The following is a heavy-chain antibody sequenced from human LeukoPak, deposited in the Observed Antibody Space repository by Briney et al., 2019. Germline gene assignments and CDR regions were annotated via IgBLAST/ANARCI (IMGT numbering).Heavy chain of an antibody. CDR2: IYPGDSDT. CDR3: ARGLSRVSAMYFDY. V-gene: IGHV5-51*01. J-gene: IGHJ4*02. D-gene: IGHD2-2*01. Sequence: PGESLKISCKVSGYSITAYWIGGVRQMPGKALEWMGIIYPGDSDTRYSPSFQGQVSISADKSISTAYLQWSSLKASDTAMYYCARGLSRVSAMYFDYWGQGTLVTVSS. CDR1: GYSITAYW.